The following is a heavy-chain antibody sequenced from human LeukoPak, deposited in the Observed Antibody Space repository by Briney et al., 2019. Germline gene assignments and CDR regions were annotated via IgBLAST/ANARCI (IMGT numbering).Heavy chain of an antibody. D-gene: IGHD4-17*01. J-gene: IGHJ4*02. V-gene: IGHV3-23*01. CDR1: GFTFSSYD. Sequence: GGSLRLSCAASGFTFSSYDMTWVRQAPGKGLEWVSTLSGGGGSTYYADSVKGRFSISRDNAKNTLYLRMNSLRVEDTAVYYYARKGSYGDYSVYWGQGTLVTVSS. CDR3: ARKGSYGDYSVY. CDR2: LSGGGGST.